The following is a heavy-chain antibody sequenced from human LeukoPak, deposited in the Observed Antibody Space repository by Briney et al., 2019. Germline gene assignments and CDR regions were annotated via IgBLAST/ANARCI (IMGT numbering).Heavy chain of an antibody. CDR3: AKDSSSVAGNFDY. Sequence: PGGSLRLSCAASGFTFSNYAMTWVRQAPGKGLEWVSAISGGGGYTSTYYADSVKGRFTISRDNSKNTLYLQMNSLRAEDTAVYYCAKDSSSVAGNFDYWGQGTLVTVSS. CDR1: GFTFSNYA. V-gene: IGHV3-23*01. D-gene: IGHD6-19*01. J-gene: IGHJ4*02. CDR2: ISGGGGYTST.